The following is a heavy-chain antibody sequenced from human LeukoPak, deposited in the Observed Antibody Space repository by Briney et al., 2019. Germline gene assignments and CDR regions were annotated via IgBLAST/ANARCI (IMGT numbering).Heavy chain of an antibody. D-gene: IGHD3-9*01. CDR3: AGPGILTGYSTGYYYYYMDV. J-gene: IGHJ6*03. Sequence: ASVKVSCKASGYTFTGYYMHWVRQAPGQGLEWMGWINPNSGGTNYAQKFQGRVTMTRDTSISTAYMELSSLRSEDTAVYYCAGPGILTGYSTGYYYYYMDVWGKGTTVTVSS. V-gene: IGHV1-2*02. CDR1: GYTFTGYY. CDR2: INPNSGGT.